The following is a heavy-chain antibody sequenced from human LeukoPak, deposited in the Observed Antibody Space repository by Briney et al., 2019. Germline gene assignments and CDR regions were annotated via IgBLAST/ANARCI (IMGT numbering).Heavy chain of an antibody. J-gene: IGHJ4*02. Sequence: GGSLRLSCVGSGFTFKDYWMHWVRQAPGKGLVWVSRINPDGGDTNYADSVKDRFTISRDNAKSTLYLQMSSLRVEDTAVYYCAYQLLPNWPRGTPVTVSS. CDR2: INPDGGDT. CDR3: AYQLLPN. D-gene: IGHD2-15*01. V-gene: IGHV3-74*01. CDR1: GFTFKDYW.